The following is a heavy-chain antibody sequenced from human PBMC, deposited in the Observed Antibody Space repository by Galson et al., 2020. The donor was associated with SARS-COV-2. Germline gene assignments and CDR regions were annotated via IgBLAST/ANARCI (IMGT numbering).Heavy chain of an antibody. CDR3: AKTLVGNGGYMDV. Sequence: GGSLRLSCGGSGFIFSVYAMNWIRQAPGKGLEWVATIDSTWGFIYSQHSVQGRFTTPRDNSKATVFLQMNSLRAEYTAVYHCAKTLVGNGGYMDVWGKGTTVTVSS. V-gene: IGHV3-23*01. CDR2: IDSTWGFI. J-gene: IGHJ6*03. D-gene: IGHD2-2*01. CDR1: GFIFSVYA.